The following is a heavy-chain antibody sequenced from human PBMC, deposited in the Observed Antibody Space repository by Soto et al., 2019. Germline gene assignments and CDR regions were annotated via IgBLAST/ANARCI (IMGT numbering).Heavy chain of an antibody. J-gene: IGHJ4*02. V-gene: IGHV4-30-2*01. CDR3: ARSREFDY. CDR1: GGSLSGATYS. Sequence: SETLSLTCGVSGGSLSGATYSWNWIRQTPGKGLEWIRYIFPSGTTYYNPSLRSRVTISIDIANNQVTLSLRSLTAADTAVYYCARSREFDYWSQGTLVTVPS. CDR2: IFPSGTT.